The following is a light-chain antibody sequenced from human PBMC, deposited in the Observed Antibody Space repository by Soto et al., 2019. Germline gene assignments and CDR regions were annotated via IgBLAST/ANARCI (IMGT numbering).Light chain of an antibody. CDR1: QSVSSN. V-gene: IGKV3-15*01. CDR2: AAS. CDR3: QQYNNWPRLT. J-gene: IGKJ3*01. Sequence: ETVMTQSPATLSLSPGERATLSCRASQSVSSNLVWYQQKPGQAPRLLIYAASTRATGVPARFSGSGSETEFTLTISSLQSEDFAVYYCQQYNNWPRLTFGPGTKVDIK.